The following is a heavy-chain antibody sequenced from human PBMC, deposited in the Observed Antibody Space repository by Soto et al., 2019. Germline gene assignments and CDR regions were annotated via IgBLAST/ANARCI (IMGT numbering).Heavy chain of an antibody. Sequence: SETMSLTCTVSGGSFSSDTHYWSWIRQPPGTRLEWIGFIYSSGRTNYNPSLKSRVTMSVDTSKNQFSLKLRSVIVADTAVYHCARFVRSCSGTTCYTRADVWGQGTTVTVSS. V-gene: IGHV4-61*01. CDR1: GGSFSSDTHY. CDR2: IYSSGRT. D-gene: IGHD2-2*02. CDR3: ARFVRSCSGTTCYTRADV. J-gene: IGHJ6*02.